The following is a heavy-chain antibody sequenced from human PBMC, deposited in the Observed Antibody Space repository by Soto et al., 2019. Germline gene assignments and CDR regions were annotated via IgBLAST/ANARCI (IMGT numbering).Heavy chain of an antibody. CDR2: INHSGST. Sequence: QVQLQQWGAGLLKPSETLSLTCAVYGGSFSGYYWSWIRQPPGKGLEWIGEINHSGSTNYNPSLKRRVTRAVDPSKNHFALKLSSGTAADTAGYYWARGPGIVVVTATPPPFDYWGQGTLVTVAS. V-gene: IGHV4-34*01. D-gene: IGHD2-21*02. J-gene: IGHJ4*02. CDR3: ARGPGIVVVTATPPPFDY. CDR1: GGSFSGYY.